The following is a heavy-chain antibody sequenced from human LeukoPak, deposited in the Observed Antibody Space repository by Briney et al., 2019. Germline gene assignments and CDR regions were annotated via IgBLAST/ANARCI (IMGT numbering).Heavy chain of an antibody. CDR2: FDPEDGET. J-gene: IGHJ6*02. Sequence: ASVKVSCKVSGYTLTELSMHWVRQAPGKGLEWMGGFDPEDGETIYAQKFQGRVTMTEDTSTDTAYMELSSLRSEDTAVYYCAIGSYYYDSSGYYYYYYGMDVWGQGTTVTVSS. CDR3: AIGSYYYDSSGYYYYYYGMDV. V-gene: IGHV1-24*01. D-gene: IGHD3-22*01. CDR1: GYTLTELS.